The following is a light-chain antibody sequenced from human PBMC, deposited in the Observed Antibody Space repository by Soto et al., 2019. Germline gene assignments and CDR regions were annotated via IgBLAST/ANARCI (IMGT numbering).Light chain of an antibody. CDR1: QAIRND. CDR3: LQHNSYPYS. CDR2: AAS. Sequence: DIQMTQSPSSLSASVGDRVTITCRASQAIRNDLGWYQQIPGKAPKRLIYAASSLQTGVPSRFSASGSGTEFTLTISRLQPEAFATYYCLQHNSYPYSFGQVTKVEIK. J-gene: IGKJ2*03. V-gene: IGKV1-17*01.